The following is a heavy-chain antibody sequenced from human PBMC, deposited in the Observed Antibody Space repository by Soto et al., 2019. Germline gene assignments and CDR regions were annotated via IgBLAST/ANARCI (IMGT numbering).Heavy chain of an antibody. Sequence: QVQLVQPGAEVKKPGSSVKVSCKASGGTFSSYAISWVRQAPGQGLEWMGGLIPIFGTAHYAQKFQGRVTITADEFTSTAYRELSSLRSEDTAVYYCARGSEDIVVVPAAMIAFDIWCQGTMVTFSS. J-gene: IGHJ3*02. CDR2: LIPIFGTA. D-gene: IGHD2-2*01. CDR3: ARGSEDIVVVPAAMIAFDI. V-gene: IGHV1-69*01. CDR1: GGTFSSYA.